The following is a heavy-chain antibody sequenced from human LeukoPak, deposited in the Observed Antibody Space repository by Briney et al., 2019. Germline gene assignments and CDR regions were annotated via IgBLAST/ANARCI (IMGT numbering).Heavy chain of an antibody. CDR1: GYSFTGYY. J-gene: IGHJ4*02. CDR3: ARVSGGIAAAGLFDY. CDR2: INPNSGGT. D-gene: IGHD6-13*01. V-gene: IGHV1-2*02. Sequence: GASVKVSCKASGYSFTGYYMHWVRQAPGQGLEWMGWINPNSGGTNYAQKFQGRVTMTRDTSISTAYMELSRLRFDDTAVYYCARVSGGIAAAGLFDYWGQGTLVTVSS.